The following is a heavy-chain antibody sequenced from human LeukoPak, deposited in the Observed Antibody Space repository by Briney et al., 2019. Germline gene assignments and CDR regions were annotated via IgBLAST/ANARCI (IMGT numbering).Heavy chain of an antibody. CDR1: GYTFPSYY. V-gene: IGHV1-46*01. J-gene: IGHJ4*02. D-gene: IGHD3-22*01. CDR3: AREGIPDYYDSAYYFDY. CDR2: INPSGGST. Sequence: GASVKVSCKASGYTFPSYYMHWVRQAPGQGLEWMGIINPSGGSTSYAQKFQGRVTMTRDTSTSTVYMELSSLRSEDTAVYYCAREGIPDYYDSAYYFDYWGQGTLVTVSS.